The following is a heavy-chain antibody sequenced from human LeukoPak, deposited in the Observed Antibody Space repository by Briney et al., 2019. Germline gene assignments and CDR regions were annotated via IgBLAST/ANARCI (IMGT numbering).Heavy chain of an antibody. CDR3: AVSDMVRGAWLDP. D-gene: IGHD3-10*01. V-gene: IGHV1-2*02. CDR2: INPNSGDL. CDR1: GYTFTGYY. J-gene: IGHJ5*02. Sequence: GASVKVSCKASGYTFTGYYMHWVRQAPGQGLEWMGWINPNSGDLKYAQKLEGRVTMTSDTSISTAYMELSRLRSDDTAVYYCAVSDMVRGAWLDPWGQGTLVTVSS.